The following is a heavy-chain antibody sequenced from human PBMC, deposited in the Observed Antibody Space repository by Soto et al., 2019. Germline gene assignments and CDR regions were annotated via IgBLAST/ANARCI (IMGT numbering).Heavy chain of an antibody. J-gene: IGHJ4*02. CDR2: IYYSGST. D-gene: IGHD3-16*02. CDR1: GGSISSGYYY. CDR3: ASTMITTGGVIVIEY. Sequence: SETLSLTCSVSGGSISSGYYYWSWIRQPPGKGLEWIGNIYYSGSTYYNPSLKSRGTISADTSKNQFSLKLSSVTATDTAVYYCASTMITTGGVIVIEYWGQGTLVTVSS. V-gene: IGHV4-30-4*01.